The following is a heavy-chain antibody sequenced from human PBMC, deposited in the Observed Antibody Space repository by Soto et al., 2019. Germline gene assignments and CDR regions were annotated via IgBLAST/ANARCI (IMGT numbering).Heavy chain of an antibody. Sequence: QVQLVESGGGLVPPGKSLRLSCVASGFTFSNFGMHSVRQAPGKGLEWVALIYYDGGNKYYADCVKGRFTISRDNSENSLHLQINSVRAEDTAVYYCARPSYGSPFYYGMDVWGQGTTVTVSS. V-gene: IGHV3-33*01. CDR1: GFTFSNFG. J-gene: IGHJ6*02. D-gene: IGHD3-10*01. CDR3: ARPSYGSPFYYGMDV. CDR2: IYYDGGNK.